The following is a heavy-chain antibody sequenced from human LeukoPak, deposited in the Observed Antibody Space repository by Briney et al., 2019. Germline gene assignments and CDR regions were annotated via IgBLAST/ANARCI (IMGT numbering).Heavy chain of an antibody. CDR2: ISSSGST. V-gene: IGHV4-31*03. Sequence: SQTLSLTCTVSGGSISNGPYYWTWIRQHPGKGLEWIGYISSSGSTYYNPSLNSRVTIFVDTSKKQFSLNLSSVTAADTAVYYCARGAAYCGGDCYPRWFDPWGQETLVTVSS. D-gene: IGHD2-21*02. J-gene: IGHJ5*02. CDR1: GGSISNGPYY. CDR3: ARGAAYCGGDCYPRWFDP.